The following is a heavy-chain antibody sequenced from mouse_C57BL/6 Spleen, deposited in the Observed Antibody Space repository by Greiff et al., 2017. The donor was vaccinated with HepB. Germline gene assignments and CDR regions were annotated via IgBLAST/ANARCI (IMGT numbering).Heavy chain of an antibody. CDR2: IYPGDGDT. CDR1: GYAFSSSW. Sequence: VQLQQSGPELVKPGASVKISCKASGYAFSSSWMNWVKQRPGKGLEWIGRIYPGDGDTNYNGKFKGKATLTADKSSSTAYMQLSSLTSEDSAVYFCGRSGCNSKDVTFAYWGQGNLVTGSA. CDR3: GRSGCNSKDVTFAY. D-gene: IGHD2-5*01. J-gene: IGHJ3*01. V-gene: IGHV1-82*01.